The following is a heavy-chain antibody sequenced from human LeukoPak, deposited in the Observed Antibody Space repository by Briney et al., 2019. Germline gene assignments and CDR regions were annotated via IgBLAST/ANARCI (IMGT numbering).Heavy chain of an antibody. V-gene: IGHV4-59*01. D-gene: IGHD2-15*01. CDR3: ARSYCGGGSCGAFDI. CDR2: IYYSGNT. CDR1: GGSMSPYD. Sequence: SETLSLTCTVSGGSMSPYDWSWIRQPPGKGLEWIGYIYYSGNTNYNPSLKSRVTISVDTSKNQFSLRLSSVTAADTAVYYCARSYCGGGSCGAFDIWGQGTMVTVSS. J-gene: IGHJ3*02.